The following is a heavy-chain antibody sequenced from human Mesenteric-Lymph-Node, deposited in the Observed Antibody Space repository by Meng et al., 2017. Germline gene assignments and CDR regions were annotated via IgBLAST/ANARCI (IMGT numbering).Heavy chain of an antibody. V-gene: IGHV4-31*03. D-gene: IGHD2-15*01. CDR2: IYYSGST. CDR3: ARDHMMGYCSGGSCYGYYYYGMDV. Sequence: SEILSLTCTVSGGSISSGGYYWSWIRQHPWKGLEWIGYIYYSGSTYYNPSLKSRVTISVDTSKNQFSLKLSSVTAADTAVYYCARDHMMGYCSGGSCYGYYYYGMDVWGQGTTVTVSS. CDR1: GGSISSGGYY. J-gene: IGHJ6*02.